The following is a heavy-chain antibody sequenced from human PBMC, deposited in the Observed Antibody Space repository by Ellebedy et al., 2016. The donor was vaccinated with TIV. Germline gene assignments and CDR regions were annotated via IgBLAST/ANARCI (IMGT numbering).Heavy chain of an antibody. J-gene: IGHJ4*02. CDR3: VRDHNWAFDY. Sequence: PGGSLRLSCEVSGFTLSSFSMNRVRQAPGKGLEWVSYFSSSGTFVWYADSVRGRFTISRDNAKNSLFLQMNSLRAEDTAIYYCVRDHNWAFDYWGQGILVTVSS. CDR1: GFTLSSFS. CDR2: FSSSGTFV. V-gene: IGHV3-21*05. D-gene: IGHD1-20*01.